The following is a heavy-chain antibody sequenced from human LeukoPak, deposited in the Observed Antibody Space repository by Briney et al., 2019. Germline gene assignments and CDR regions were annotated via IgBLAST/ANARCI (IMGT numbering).Heavy chain of an antibody. J-gene: IGHJ5*02. CDR1: GGSFSGYY. Sequence: SETLSLTCAVYGGSFSGYYWSWIRQPPGKGLEWIGEINHSGSTNCNPSLKSRVTISVDTSKNQFSLKLSSVTAADTAVYYCARGGGHIAARLTYWFDPWGQGTLVTVSS. D-gene: IGHD6-6*01. CDR2: INHSGST. CDR3: ARGGGHIAARLTYWFDP. V-gene: IGHV4-34*01.